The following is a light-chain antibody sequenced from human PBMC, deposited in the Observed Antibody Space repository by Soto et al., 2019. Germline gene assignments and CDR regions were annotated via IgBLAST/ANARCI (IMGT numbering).Light chain of an antibody. CDR2: DVS. V-gene: IGLV2-11*01. Sequence: QSALTQPRSVSGSPGQSVTISCTGTSSDVGGYNFVSWYQHHPGKAPKVLIYDVSKRPSGVPDRFSGSKSGNTASLTISGLHAEDEADYHCCSYAGTYTYVVFGGGTQLTVL. CDR1: SSDVGGYNF. CDR3: CSYAGTYTYVV. J-gene: IGLJ2*01.